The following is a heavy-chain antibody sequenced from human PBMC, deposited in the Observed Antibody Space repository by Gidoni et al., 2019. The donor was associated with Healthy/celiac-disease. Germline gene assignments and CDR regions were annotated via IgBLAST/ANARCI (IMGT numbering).Heavy chain of an antibody. V-gene: IGHV3-15*01. D-gene: IGHD6-13*01. Sequence: EVQLVESGGGLVKPGGSLRLSCAASGFPFSNAWMSWVRQAPGKGLEWVGRIKSKTDGGTTDYAAPVKGRFTISRDDSKNTLYLQMNSLKTEDTAVYYCTARLAAAGSQFDYWGQGTLVTVSS. CDR2: IKSKTDGGTT. J-gene: IGHJ4*02. CDR3: TARLAAAGSQFDY. CDR1: GFPFSNAW.